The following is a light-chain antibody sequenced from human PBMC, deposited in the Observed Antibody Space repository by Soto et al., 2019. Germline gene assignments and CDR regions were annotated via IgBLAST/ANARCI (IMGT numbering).Light chain of an antibody. CDR2: AAS. J-gene: IGKJ2*01. V-gene: IGKV1-39*01. CDR3: QQSYSTPYT. CDR1: QSISSY. Sequence: DIPMTQSPCSLSASVGDRVTITCRASQSISSYLNWYQQKRGKAPKLLIYAASSLQSGVPSRFSGGGSATDFTLTISSLQHDDFATYYCQQSYSTPYTFGQGTKLEIK.